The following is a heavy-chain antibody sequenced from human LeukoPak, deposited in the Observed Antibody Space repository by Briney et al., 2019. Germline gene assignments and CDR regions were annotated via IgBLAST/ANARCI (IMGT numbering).Heavy chain of an antibody. CDR1: GFTFDDYA. V-gene: IGHV3-9*01. Sequence: GGSLRLSCAASGFTFDDYAMHWVRQAPGKGLEWVSGISWNSGSIDYADSVKGRFTISRDNAKNSLYLQMNSLRAEDTALYYCAKGSLIVVVPAAIDYWGQGTLVTVSS. CDR3: AKGSLIVVVPAAIDY. CDR2: ISWNSGSI. J-gene: IGHJ4*02. D-gene: IGHD2-2*01.